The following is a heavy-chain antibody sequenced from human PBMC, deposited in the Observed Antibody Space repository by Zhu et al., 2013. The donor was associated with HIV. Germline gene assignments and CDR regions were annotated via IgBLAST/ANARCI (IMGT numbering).Heavy chain of an antibody. D-gene: IGHD3-16*01. CDR1: GGSISSTNW. Sequence: VQLQESGPGLVKPSGTLSLTCAVSGGSISSTNWWSWVRQPPGKGLEWIGNIHYSGSASYNPSLKSRVTMSIDTSKNQFSLKLTSVTAADTAVYYCARDIIWERAFDIWGQGTMVTVSS. V-gene: IGHV4-4*02. CDR3: ARDIIWERAFDI. CDR2: IHYSGSA. J-gene: IGHJ3*02.